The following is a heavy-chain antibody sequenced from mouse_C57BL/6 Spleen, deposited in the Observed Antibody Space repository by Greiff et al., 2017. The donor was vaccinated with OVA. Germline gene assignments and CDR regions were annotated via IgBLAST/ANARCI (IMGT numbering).Heavy chain of an antibody. V-gene: IGHV5-6*01. J-gene: IGHJ2*01. CDR3: ASRTGDY. CDR2: ISSGGSYT. Sequence: EVQLQQSGGDLVKPGGSLKLSCAASGFTFSSYGMSWVRQTPDKRLEWVATISSGGSYTYYPDSVKGRFTISRDNAKNTLYLQMSSLKSEDTAMYYCASRTGDYWGQGTTLTVSS. D-gene: IGHD4-1*01. CDR1: GFTFSSYG.